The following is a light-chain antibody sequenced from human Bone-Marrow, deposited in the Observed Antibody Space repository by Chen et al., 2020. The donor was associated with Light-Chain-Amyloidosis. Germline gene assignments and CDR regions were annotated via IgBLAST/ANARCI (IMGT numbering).Light chain of an antibody. CDR1: QDVASG. CDR2: ATS. J-gene: IGKJ1*01. Sequence: DIQMTQSPSSVSASIGDRVTIICRASQDVASGVAWYQQKPGRAPKLLMYATSVLQSGVSLRFSGSGSGTDFSLTITSLQPEDLAVYYCQQASTYPPWTFGQGTKVEIK. V-gene: IGKV1-12*01. CDR3: QQASTYPPWT.